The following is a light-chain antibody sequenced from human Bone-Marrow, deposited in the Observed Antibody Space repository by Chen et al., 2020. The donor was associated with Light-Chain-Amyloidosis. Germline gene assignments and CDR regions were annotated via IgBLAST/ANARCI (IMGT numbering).Light chain of an antibody. CDR3: HYYGGAPH. Sequence: EIVLTQSPGTLAVSPGGSATISCRASRSIHTSYLAWYRQRPGQSPSLLIYSTSTRATGIPDRFSGSGSGTDFSLTITSLEPEDFALYVCHYYGGAPHFGLGTQLEIK. V-gene: IGKV3-20*01. CDR2: STS. CDR1: RSIHTSY. J-gene: IGKJ2*01.